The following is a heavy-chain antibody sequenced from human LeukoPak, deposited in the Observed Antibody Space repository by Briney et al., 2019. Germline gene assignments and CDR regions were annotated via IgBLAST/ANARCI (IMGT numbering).Heavy chain of an antibody. Sequence: SETLSLTCTVSGGSISSGDYYWIWIRQPPGKGLEWIGYIYYSGSTYYNPSLKSRVTISVDTSKNQFSLKLSSVTAADRAVYYCAREGVAARSVDYWGQGTLVSVSS. CDR3: AREGVAARSVDY. CDR2: IYYSGST. J-gene: IGHJ4*02. V-gene: IGHV4-30-4*01. CDR1: GGSISSGDYY. D-gene: IGHD6-6*01.